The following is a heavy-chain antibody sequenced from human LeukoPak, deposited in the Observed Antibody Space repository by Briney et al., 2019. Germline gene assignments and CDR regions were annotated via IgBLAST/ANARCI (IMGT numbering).Heavy chain of an antibody. V-gene: IGHV3-48*04. CDR3: ARGVPYASWSGPHYSDY. CDR1: GFTVSSNY. J-gene: IGHJ4*02. D-gene: IGHD3-3*01. Sequence: PGGSLRLSCAAAGFTVSSNYMSWVRQAPGKGLEWVSGISWNSGSIGYADSVKGRFTISRDNAKNSLYLQMNSLRAEDTAVYYCARGVPYASWSGPHYSDYWGQGTLVTVSS. CDR2: ISWNSGSI.